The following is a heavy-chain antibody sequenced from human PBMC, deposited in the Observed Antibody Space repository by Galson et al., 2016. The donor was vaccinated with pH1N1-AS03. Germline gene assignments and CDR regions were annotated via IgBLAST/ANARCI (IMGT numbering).Heavy chain of an antibody. Sequence: SLRLPCAASGFTFSSYAMSWVRQAPGKGLEWVSAISGSGGTTYYADSVKGRFTISRDNSKNTLYLQMNSLAAADTAVYYCAKAPNAVSTGGEYWGQGTLVTVSS. J-gene: IGHJ4*02. CDR3: AKAPNAVSTGGEY. CDR1: GFTFSSYA. CDR2: ISGSGGTT. V-gene: IGHV3-23*01. D-gene: IGHD5/OR15-5a*01.